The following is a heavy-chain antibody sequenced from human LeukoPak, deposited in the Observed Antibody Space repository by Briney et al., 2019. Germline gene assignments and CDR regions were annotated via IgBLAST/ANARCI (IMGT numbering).Heavy chain of an antibody. CDR1: GFTFSSYA. D-gene: IGHD3-3*01. Sequence: LPGGSLRLSCAASGFTFSSYAMSWVRQAPGKGLEWVSAISGSGGSTYYADSVKGRFTISRDNSKNTLYLQMNSLRAEDTAVYYCAKEPNYDFWSGYYQAGMDVWGQGTTVTVSS. CDR3: AKEPNYDFWSGYYQAGMDV. J-gene: IGHJ6*02. CDR2: ISGSGGST. V-gene: IGHV3-23*01.